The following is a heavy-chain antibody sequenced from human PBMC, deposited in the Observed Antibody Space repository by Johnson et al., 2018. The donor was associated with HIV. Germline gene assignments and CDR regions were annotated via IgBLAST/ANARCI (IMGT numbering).Heavy chain of an antibody. J-gene: IGHJ3*02. V-gene: IGHV3-30*04. CDR1: GFTFSSYA. D-gene: IGHD3-10*01. CDR2: ISYDGSNK. CDR3: ARDDGSGIRVKCAFDI. Sequence: QVLLVESGGGVVQPGRSLRLSCAASGFTFSSYAMHWVRQAPGKGLEWVALISYDGSNKYYADSVKVRFTISRDNSKNTLYLQMNSLRPEDTAVYYCARDDGSGIRVKCAFDIWGQGTWVAVSS.